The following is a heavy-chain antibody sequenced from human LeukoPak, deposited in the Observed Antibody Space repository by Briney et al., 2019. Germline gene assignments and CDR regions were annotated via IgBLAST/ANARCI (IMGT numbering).Heavy chain of an antibody. D-gene: IGHD3-3*01. CDR1: GYTFTSYG. V-gene: IGHV1-18*01. CDR3: AGDAKQTDYDFWSGYSDY. Sequence: ASVKVSCKASGYTFTSYGISWVRQAPGQGLEWMGWISAYNGNTNYAQKLQGRVTMTTDTSTSTAYMELRSLRSDDTAVYYCAGDAKQTDYDFWSGYSDYWGQGTLVTVSS. J-gene: IGHJ4*02. CDR2: ISAYNGNT.